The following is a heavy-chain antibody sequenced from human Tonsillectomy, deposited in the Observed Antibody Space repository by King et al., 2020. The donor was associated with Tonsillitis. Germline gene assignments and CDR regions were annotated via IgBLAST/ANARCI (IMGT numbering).Heavy chain of an antibody. CDR2: IYTGGTT. V-gene: IGHV3-53*02. J-gene: IGHJ3*01. D-gene: IGHD6-13*01. CDR1: GFTISTNY. Sequence: VQLVETVGAFIQPGGSLRLSCAASGFTISTNYMSWVRQAPGKGLEWGSVIYTGGTTYYPDSVMGRFTISRDNSNNTVYLQISDLKAEETAIYYFARGPFGSTWSLFAFDLWGQGTMVTVSS. CDR3: ARGPFGSTWSLFAFDL.